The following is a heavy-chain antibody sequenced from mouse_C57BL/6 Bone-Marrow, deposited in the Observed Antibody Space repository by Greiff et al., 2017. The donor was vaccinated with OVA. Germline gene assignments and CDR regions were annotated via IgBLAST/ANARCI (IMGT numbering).Heavy chain of an antibody. J-gene: IGHJ2*01. D-gene: IGHD2-5*01. Sequence: QVQLKESGAELVRPGASVTLSCKASGYTFTDYEMHWVKQTPVHGLEWIGAIDPETGGTAYNQKFKGKAILTVDKSSSTAYMELRSLTSEDSAVYYCTAYYSNLWGQGTTLTVSS. CDR2: IDPETGGT. CDR3: TAYYSNL. V-gene: IGHV1-15*01. CDR1: GYTFTDYE.